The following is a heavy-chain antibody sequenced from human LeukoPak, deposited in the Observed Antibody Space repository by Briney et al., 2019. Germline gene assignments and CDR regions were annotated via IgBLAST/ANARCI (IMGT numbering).Heavy chain of an antibody. Sequence: ASVKVSCKASGYTFTGYYMHWVRQAPGQGHEWMGWINPNSGGTNYAQKFQGRVTMTRDTSISTAYMELSRLRSDDTAVYYRARAPDYGDDGNYGMDVWGQGTTVTVSS. CDR1: GYTFTGYY. CDR2: INPNSGGT. D-gene: IGHD4-17*01. CDR3: ARAPDYGDDGNYGMDV. V-gene: IGHV1-2*02. J-gene: IGHJ6*02.